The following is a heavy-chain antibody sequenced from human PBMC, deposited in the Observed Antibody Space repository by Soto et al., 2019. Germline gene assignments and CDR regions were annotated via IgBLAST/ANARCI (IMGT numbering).Heavy chain of an antibody. V-gene: IGHV1-8*01. D-gene: IGHD2-2*01. CDR2: MNPNSGNT. J-gene: IGHJ4*02. CDR3: ARYCRGTSCYPFDY. CDR1: GYTFTSYD. Sequence: ASVKVSCKASGYTFTSYDINWVRQATGQGLEWMGWMNPNSGNTGYAQKFQGRVTMTRNTSISTAYMELSSLRSEDTAVYYSARYCRGTSCYPFDYWGQGTLVTVSS.